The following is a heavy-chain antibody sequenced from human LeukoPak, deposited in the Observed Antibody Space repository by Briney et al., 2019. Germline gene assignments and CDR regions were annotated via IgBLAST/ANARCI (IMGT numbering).Heavy chain of an antibody. V-gene: IGHV4-59*08. CDR2: IYYSGST. Sequence: SETLSLTCTVSGGSISSYYWSWIRQPPGKGLEWIGYIYYSGSTYYNPSLKSRVTISVDTSKNQFSLKLSSVTAADTAVYYCARAKRQQLVRGWFDPWGQGTLVTVSS. J-gene: IGHJ5*02. D-gene: IGHD6-13*01. CDR1: GGSISSYY. CDR3: ARAKRQQLVRGWFDP.